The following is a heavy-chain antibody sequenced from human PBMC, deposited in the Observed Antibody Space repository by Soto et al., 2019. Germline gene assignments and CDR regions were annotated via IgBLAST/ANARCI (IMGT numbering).Heavy chain of an antibody. Sequence: QLQLQESGSGLVKPSQTLSVTCAVSGGSISSGGSSWTWIRQPPGKGLEWIGYIYHSGSTYYNPSLKSRVTISVDRSKNQFSLKLTSVTAADTAVYYCARGAVVNFDSWGQGTLVTVSS. CDR1: GGSISSGGSS. CDR3: ARGAVVNFDS. J-gene: IGHJ4*02. D-gene: IGHD3-22*01. CDR2: IYHSGST. V-gene: IGHV4-30-2*01.